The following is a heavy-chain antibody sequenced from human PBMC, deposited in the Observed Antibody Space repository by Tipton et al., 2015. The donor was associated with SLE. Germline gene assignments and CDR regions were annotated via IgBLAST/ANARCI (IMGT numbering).Heavy chain of an antibody. D-gene: IGHD2-21*01. CDR2: ISGSGGST. CDR1: GFPFSSYG. CDR3: ATGAAYCGGDCFFFDY. J-gene: IGHJ4*02. V-gene: IGHV3-23*01. Sequence: SLRLSCAASGFPFSSYGMSWVRQAPGKGLEWVSAISGSGGSTYYADSVKGRFTISRDNSKNSLYLQMNSLRAEDTAVYYCATGAAYCGGDCFFFDYWGQGTLVTVSS.